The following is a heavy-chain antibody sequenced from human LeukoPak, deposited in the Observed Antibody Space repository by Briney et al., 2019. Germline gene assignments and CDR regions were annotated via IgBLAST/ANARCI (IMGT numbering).Heavy chain of an antibody. Sequence: GGSLRLSCAASGFTFSSYVMSWVRQAPGKGLEWVSAISGSGGSTYYADSVKGRFTISRDNSKNTLYLQMNSLRAEDTAVYYCAKEGVPYYYDSSGYYYFDYWGQGTLVTVSS. CDR2: ISGSGGST. CDR1: GFTFSSYV. V-gene: IGHV3-23*01. D-gene: IGHD3-22*01. J-gene: IGHJ4*02. CDR3: AKEGVPYYYDSSGYYYFDY.